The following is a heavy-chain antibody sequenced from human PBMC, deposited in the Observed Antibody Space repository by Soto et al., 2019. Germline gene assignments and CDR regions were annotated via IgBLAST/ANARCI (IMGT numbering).Heavy chain of an antibody. CDR3: AKHSSGWYSPNWFDP. V-gene: IGHV4-59*01. D-gene: IGHD6-19*01. Sequence: SETLSLTCTVSGGSISSYYWSWIWQPPGKGLEWIGYIYYSGSTNYNPSLKSRVTISVDTSKNQFSLKLSSVTAADTAVYYCAKHSSGWYSPNWFDPWGQGTLVTVSS. J-gene: IGHJ5*02. CDR2: IYYSGST. CDR1: GGSISSYY.